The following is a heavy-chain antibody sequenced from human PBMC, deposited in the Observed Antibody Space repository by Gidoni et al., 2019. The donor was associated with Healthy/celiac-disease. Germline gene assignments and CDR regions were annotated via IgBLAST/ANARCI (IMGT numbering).Heavy chain of an antibody. CDR2: IYYSGST. J-gene: IGHJ4*02. Sequence: QLQLQESGPGLVKPSETLSLTCTVSGGSISSSSYYWGWIRQPPGKGLEWIGSIYYSGSTYYNPSLKSRVTISVDTSKNQFSLKLSSVTAADTAVYYCASQSIAAAGSNDNDYWGQGTLVTVSS. CDR1: GGSISSSSYY. V-gene: IGHV4-39*01. D-gene: IGHD6-13*01. CDR3: ASQSIAAAGSNDNDY.